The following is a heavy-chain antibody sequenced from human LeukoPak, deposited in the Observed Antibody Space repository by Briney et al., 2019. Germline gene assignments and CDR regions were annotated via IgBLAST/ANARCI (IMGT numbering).Heavy chain of an antibody. J-gene: IGHJ4*02. CDR1: GGSISSGSYY. CDR3: AREIAARPDY. CDR2: IYTSGST. V-gene: IGHV4-61*02. Sequence: SETLSLTCTVSGGSISSGSYYWSWIRQPAGKGLEWIGRIYTSGSTNYNPSLKSRVTISVDTSKNQFSLKLISVTAADTAVYYCAREIAARPDYWGQGTLVTVSS. D-gene: IGHD6-6*01.